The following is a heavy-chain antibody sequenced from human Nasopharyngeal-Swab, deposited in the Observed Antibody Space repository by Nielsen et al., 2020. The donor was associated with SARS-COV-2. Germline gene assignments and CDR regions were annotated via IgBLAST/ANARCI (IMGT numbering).Heavy chain of an antibody. CDR1: GYTFTGYY. D-gene: IGHD3-10*01. CDR3: ARDSARYPGGMDV. CDR2: INPNSGGT. V-gene: IGHV1-2*06. Sequence: ASVKVSCKASGYTFTGYYMHWVRQAPGQGLEWMGRINPNSGGTNYARKFQGRVTMTRDTSISTAYMELSRLRSDDTAVYYCARDSARYPGGMDVWGQGTTVTVSS. J-gene: IGHJ6*02.